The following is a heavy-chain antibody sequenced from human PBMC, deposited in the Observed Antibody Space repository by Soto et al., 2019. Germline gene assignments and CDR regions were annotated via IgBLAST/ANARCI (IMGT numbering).Heavy chain of an antibody. V-gene: IGHV4-59*08. CDR1: GGSISSYY. D-gene: IGHD5-12*01. CDR3: ARHAAYEFDY. CDR2: IYYSGST. J-gene: IGHJ4*02. Sequence: PSETLSLTCTVSGGSISSYYWSWIRQPPGKGLEWIGHIYYSGSTNYNPSLKSRVTISVDTSKNQFSLKLSSVTAAGTAVYYCARHAAYEFDYWGQGTLVTVSS.